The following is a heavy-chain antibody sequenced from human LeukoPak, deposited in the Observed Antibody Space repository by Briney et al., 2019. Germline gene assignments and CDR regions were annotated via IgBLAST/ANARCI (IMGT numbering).Heavy chain of an antibody. J-gene: IGHJ4*02. Sequence: SETLSLTCAVYGGSFSAYYWSWIRQPPGKGLEWIGEINHSGSTIYNPSLKSRVTISVDTSKNQFSLNLSSVTAADTAVYYCARVSYSFGYFDYWGQGTLVTVSS. V-gene: IGHV4-34*01. CDR2: INHSGST. CDR1: GGSFSAYY. D-gene: IGHD5-18*01. CDR3: ARVSYSFGYFDY.